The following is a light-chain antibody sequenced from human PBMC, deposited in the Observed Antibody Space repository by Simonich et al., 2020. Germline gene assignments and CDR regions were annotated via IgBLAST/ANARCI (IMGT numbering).Light chain of an antibody. Sequence: DIVMTQSPESLAVSLGARATINCKTSQSVLYSSNNKNYLAWYQQKPENPPKLLIYCESTRESVVPDRFRGRGSGTDFTLTISSLQAEDVAVYYCQQYYSTPHTFGQGTKLEIK. J-gene: IGKJ2*01. CDR1: QSVLYSSNNKNY. V-gene: IGKV4-1*01. CDR2: CES. CDR3: QQYYSTPHT.